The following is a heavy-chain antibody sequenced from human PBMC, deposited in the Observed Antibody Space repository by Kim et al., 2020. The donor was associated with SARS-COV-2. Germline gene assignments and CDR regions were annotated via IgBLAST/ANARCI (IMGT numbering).Heavy chain of an antibody. Sequence: SETLSLTCTVSGGSISSGDYYWSWIRQPPGKGLEWIGYIYYSGSTYYNPSLKSRVTISVDTSKNQFSLKLSSVTAADTAVYYCARVLPEYDYIWGSYRIDDWGQGTLVTVSS. V-gene: IGHV4-30-4*01. D-gene: IGHD3-16*02. CDR3: ARVLPEYDYIWGSYRIDD. J-gene: IGHJ4*02. CDR2: IYYSGST. CDR1: GGSISSGDYY.